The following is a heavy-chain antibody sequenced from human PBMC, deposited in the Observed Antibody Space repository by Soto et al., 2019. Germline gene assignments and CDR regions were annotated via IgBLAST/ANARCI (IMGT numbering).Heavy chain of an antibody. V-gene: IGHV4-34*01. CDR2: INHSGST. D-gene: IGHD3-3*01. CDR3: ARIGDYDFWSGGLANYMDV. J-gene: IGHJ6*03. CDR1: GGSFSGYY. Sequence: SETLSLTCAVYGGSFSGYYWSWIRQPPGKGLEWIGEINHSGSTNYNPSLKSRVTISVDTSKNQFSLKLSSVTAADTAVYYCARIGDYDFWSGGLANYMDVWGKGTTVTVSS.